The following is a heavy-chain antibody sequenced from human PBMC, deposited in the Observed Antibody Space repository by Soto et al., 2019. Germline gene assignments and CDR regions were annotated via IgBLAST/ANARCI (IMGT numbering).Heavy chain of an antibody. CDR2: IIPISGTA. V-gene: IGHV1-69*01. CDR3: ARSQGSSTSLEIYYYYYYGMDV. Sequence: QVQLVQSGAEVKKPGSSVKVSCTASGGTFSSYAISWVRQAPGQGLEWMGGIIPISGTANYAQKFQGRVTITADESTSTAYMELSSLRSEDTAVYYCARSQGSSTSLEIYYYYYYGMDVGGQGTTVTVTS. D-gene: IGHD2-2*01. CDR1: GGTFSSYA. J-gene: IGHJ6*02.